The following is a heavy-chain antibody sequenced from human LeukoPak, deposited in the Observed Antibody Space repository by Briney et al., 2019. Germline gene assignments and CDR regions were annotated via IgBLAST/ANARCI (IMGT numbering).Heavy chain of an antibody. V-gene: IGHV4-34*01. D-gene: IGHD2-21*02. CDR1: GGSFSGYY. CDR2: INHSGST. J-gene: IGHJ5*02. CDR3: ARALIAYCGGDCYSAAPFGP. Sequence: SETLSLTCAVYGGSFSGYYWSWIRQPPGKGLEWIGEINHSGSTNYNPSLKSRVTISVDTSKNQFSLKLSSVTAADTAVYYCARALIAYCGGDCYSAAPFGPWGQGTLVTVSS.